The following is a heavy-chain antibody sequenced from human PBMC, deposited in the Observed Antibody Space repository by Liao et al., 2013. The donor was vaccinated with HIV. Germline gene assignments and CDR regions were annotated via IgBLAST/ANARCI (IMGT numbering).Heavy chain of an antibody. J-gene: IGHJ4*02. CDR3: AQWNARTHYFDS. Sequence: QVQLQQWGAGLLKPSETLSLTCAVYGGSFSGYYWSWIRQPAGKGLEWIGRLYTTGSTNYNPSLKSRVTISVDTSRNQFSLRLNSLTAADTAVYYCAQWNARTHYFDSWGQGILVTVSS. CDR2: LYTTGST. CDR1: GGSFSGYY. D-gene: IGHD6-19*01. V-gene: IGHV4-59*10.